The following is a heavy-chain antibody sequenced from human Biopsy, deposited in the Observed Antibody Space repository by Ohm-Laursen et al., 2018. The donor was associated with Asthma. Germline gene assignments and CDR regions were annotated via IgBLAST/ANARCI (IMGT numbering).Heavy chain of an antibody. CDR3: ARAVSSSSYWYFDL. D-gene: IGHD6-6*01. CDR1: GDAMSTSGSY. Sequence: GTLSLTWIVSGDAMSTSGSYWGWIRQSPGKGLEWIGSIYYSGRTYYNPSLESRVTISADPSKNHFSLKVTSVTAADTAVYYCARAVSSSSYWYFDLWGRGDLVTVSS. CDR2: IYYSGRT. V-gene: IGHV4-39*02. J-gene: IGHJ2*01.